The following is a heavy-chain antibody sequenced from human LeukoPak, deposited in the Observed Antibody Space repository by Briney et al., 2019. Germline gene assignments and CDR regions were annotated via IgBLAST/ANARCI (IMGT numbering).Heavy chain of an antibody. CDR3: ARGFLSMNDY. Sequence: ASVKVSCKASGYTFTSYGISWVRQAPGQGLEWMGWISAYNGNTNYAQKLQGRVTMTRNTSISTAYMELTSLRSEDTAVYYCARGFLSMNDYWGQGTVVTVSS. CDR1: GYTFTSYG. J-gene: IGHJ4*02. CDR2: ISAYNGNT. D-gene: IGHD2/OR15-2a*01. V-gene: IGHV1-18*01.